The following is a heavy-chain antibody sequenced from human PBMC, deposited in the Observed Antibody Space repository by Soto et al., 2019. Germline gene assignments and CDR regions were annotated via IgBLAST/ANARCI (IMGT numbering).Heavy chain of an antibody. CDR2: IYYSGST. Sequence: PSETLSLTCTVSGGSISSGDYYWSWIRQPPGKGLEWIGYIYYSGSTYYNPSLKSRVTISVDTSKNQFSLKLSSVTAADTAVYYCAGLLYSSSWYGGGAFDIWGQGTMVTVS. CDR1: GGSISSGDYY. CDR3: AGLLYSSSWYGGGAFDI. D-gene: IGHD6-13*01. V-gene: IGHV4-30-4*01. J-gene: IGHJ3*02.